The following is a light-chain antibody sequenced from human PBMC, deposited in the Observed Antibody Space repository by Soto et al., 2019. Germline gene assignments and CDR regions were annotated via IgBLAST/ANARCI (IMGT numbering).Light chain of an antibody. Sequence: QSVLTQPRSVSGPPGQSVSISCSGTSSDVGTYNYVSWYQQHPGKAPKLMIYDVSKRPSGVPDRFSGSKSGNTASLTISGLQAEDEAHYYCISYTSSSTRVVFGGGTKVTVL. CDR2: DVS. J-gene: IGLJ2*01. CDR1: SSDVGTYNY. V-gene: IGLV2-11*01. CDR3: ISYTSSSTRVV.